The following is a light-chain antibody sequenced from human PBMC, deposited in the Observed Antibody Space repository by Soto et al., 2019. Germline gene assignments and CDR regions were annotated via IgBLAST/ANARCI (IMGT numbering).Light chain of an antibody. Sequence: SYELTQPPSVSVAPGKTARITCGGNNIGSKSVHWYQQKPGQAPVLVIYYDSDRPSGIPERFSGSNSGNTATLTISRVEAGDEADYYCQVWDSSSDRRYVFGTGTQLTVL. J-gene: IGLJ1*01. CDR2: YDS. CDR3: QVWDSSSDRRYV. CDR1: NIGSKS. V-gene: IGLV3-21*04.